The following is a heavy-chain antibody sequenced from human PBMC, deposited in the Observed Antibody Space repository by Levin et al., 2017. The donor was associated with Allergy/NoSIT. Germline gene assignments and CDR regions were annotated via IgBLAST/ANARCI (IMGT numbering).Heavy chain of an antibody. V-gene: IGHV3-43*01. D-gene: IGHD4-17*01. CDR3: AKDSSRDGDYG. Sequence: GESLKISCAASGFTFDDYTMHWVRQAPGKGLEWVSLISWDGGSTYYADCVKGRFTISRDNSKNSLYLQMNSLRTEDTALYYCAKDSSRDGDYGWGQGTLVTVSS. J-gene: IGHJ4*02. CDR1: GFTFDDYT. CDR2: ISWDGGST.